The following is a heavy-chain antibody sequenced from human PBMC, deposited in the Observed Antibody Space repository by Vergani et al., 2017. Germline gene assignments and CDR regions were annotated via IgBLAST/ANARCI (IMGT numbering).Heavy chain of an antibody. J-gene: IGHJ4*02. CDR2: INHSGST. CDR1: GGSFSGYY. Sequence: QVQLQQWGAGLLKPSETLSLTCAVYGGSFSGYYWSWIRQPPGKGLEWIGEINHSGSTNYNPSLKSRVTISVDTSKNQFSLKLSSVTAADTAVYYCARGPDSSRVLGTGAGFDYWGQGTLVTVSS. CDR3: ARGPDSSRVLGTGAGFDY. D-gene: IGHD7-27*01. V-gene: IGHV4-34*01.